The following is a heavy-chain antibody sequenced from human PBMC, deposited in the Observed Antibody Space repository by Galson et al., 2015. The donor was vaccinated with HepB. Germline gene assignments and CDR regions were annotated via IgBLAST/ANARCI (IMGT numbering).Heavy chain of an antibody. CDR2: ISAYNGNT. D-gene: IGHD4-17*01. CDR1: GYTFTSYG. CDR3: ARDSPHDYGDEYYYYGMDV. V-gene: IGHV1-18*01. Sequence: SVKVSCKASGYTFTSYGISWVRQAPGQGLEWMGWISAYNGNTNYAQKLQGRVTMTTDTSTSTAYMELRSLRSDDTAVYYCARDSPHDYGDEYYYYGMDVWGQGTTVTVSS. J-gene: IGHJ6*02.